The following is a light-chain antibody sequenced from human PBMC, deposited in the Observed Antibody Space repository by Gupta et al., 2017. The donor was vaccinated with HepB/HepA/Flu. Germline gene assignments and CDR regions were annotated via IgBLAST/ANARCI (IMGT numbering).Light chain of an antibody. CDR2: DVS. CDR1: SSDVGGYNY. V-gene: IGLV2-11*01. J-gene: IGLJ3*02. Sequence: QSALTQPRSVSGSPGQSVTISCTGTSSDVGGYNYVSWYQQHPGKAPKLMIYDVSKRPSGVPDRFSGSKSGNMASLTISGLQAEDEADYYCCSYAGSYTWVFGGGTNLTVL. CDR3: CSYAGSYTWV.